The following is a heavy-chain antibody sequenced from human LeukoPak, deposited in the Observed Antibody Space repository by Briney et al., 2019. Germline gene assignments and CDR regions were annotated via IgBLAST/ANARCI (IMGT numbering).Heavy chain of an antibody. D-gene: IGHD3-10*01. CDR1: EFTFSKYA. Sequence: PGGSLRLSCAASEFTFSKYAMNWVRQAPGKGLEWVSGINGSGVITFYADSVKGRFTISRDNSKNTLYLQMNSLRAEDTAIYYCAKDSSHGGDYFDSWGQGTLVTVSS. J-gene: IGHJ4*02. CDR3: AKDSSHGGDYFDS. V-gene: IGHV3-23*01. CDR2: INGSGVIT.